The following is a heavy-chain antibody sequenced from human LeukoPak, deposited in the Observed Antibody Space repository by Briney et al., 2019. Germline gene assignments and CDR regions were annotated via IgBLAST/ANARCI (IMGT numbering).Heavy chain of an antibody. V-gene: IGHV4-30-4*01. J-gene: IGHJ5*02. CDR2: IYYSGST. CDR3: ASGPVHNWFDP. Sequence: PSETLSLTCTVSGGSVSSGDYYWSWIRQTPGKGLEWIGYIYYSGSTYYNPSLKSRLTISVDTSKNQFSLKLSSVTAADTAVYFCASGPVHNWFDPWGQGTLVTVSS. CDR1: GGSVSSGDYY.